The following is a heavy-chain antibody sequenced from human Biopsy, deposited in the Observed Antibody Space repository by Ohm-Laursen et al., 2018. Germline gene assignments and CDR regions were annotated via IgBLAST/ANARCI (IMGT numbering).Heavy chain of an antibody. J-gene: IGHJ2*01. D-gene: IGHD5-24*01. Sequence: PPGTLSLTCTVSGGPIDSYYWSWIRQPPGKALEWIGYIYFTGRTSYNPSLKSRVTMSVNKSKKKISLRLSSVTAADTAVYYCASAGYNPDWNFDLWGRGTRVTVPS. CDR3: ASAGYNPDWNFDL. CDR1: GGPIDSYY. V-gene: IGHV4-59*12. CDR2: IYFTGRT.